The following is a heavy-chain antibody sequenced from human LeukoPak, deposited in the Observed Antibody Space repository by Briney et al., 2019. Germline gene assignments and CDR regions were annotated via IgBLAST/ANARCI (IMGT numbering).Heavy chain of an antibody. V-gene: IGHV3-30-3*01. CDR1: GFTFSSYA. J-gene: IGHJ4*02. Sequence: GGSLRLSCAASGFTFSSYAMHWVRQAPGKGLEWVAVISYDGSNKYYADSVKGRFTIFRDNSENTVYLQTSSLRAEDTAVYYCARDLGTWLGELSIDYWGQGTLVTVSS. CDR3: ARDLGTWLGELSIDY. CDR2: ISYDGSNK. D-gene: IGHD3-10*01.